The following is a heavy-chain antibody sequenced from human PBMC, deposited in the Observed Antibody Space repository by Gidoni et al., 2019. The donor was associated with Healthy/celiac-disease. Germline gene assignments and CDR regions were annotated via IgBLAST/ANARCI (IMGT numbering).Heavy chain of an antibody. V-gene: IGHV4-34*01. CDR1: GGSFSGYY. CDR2: INHSGST. CDR3: ARVDTMIVVDAFDI. J-gene: IGHJ3*02. D-gene: IGHD3-22*01. Sequence: QVPLQQWGAGLLKPSETLSLTCAVYGGSFSGYYCSWIRQPPGKGLEWIGEINHSGSTTYNPSLKSRVTISVDTAKNQFSLKLSAVTAADTAVYYCARVDTMIVVDAFDIWGQGTMVTVSS.